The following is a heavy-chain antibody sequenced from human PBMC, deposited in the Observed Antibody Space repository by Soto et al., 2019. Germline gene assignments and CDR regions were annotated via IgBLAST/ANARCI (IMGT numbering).Heavy chain of an antibody. J-gene: IGHJ5*02. CDR3: ARGRGVVAATLNWFYP. D-gene: IGHD2-15*01. Sequence: ASVKVSCKASGYTFTSYDINWVRQATGQGLEWMGWMNPNSGNTGYAQKFQGRVTMTRNTSISTAYMELSSLRSEDTAVYYCARGRGVVAATLNWFYPWGKGTLVTVSS. V-gene: IGHV1-8*01. CDR1: GYTFTSYD. CDR2: MNPNSGNT.